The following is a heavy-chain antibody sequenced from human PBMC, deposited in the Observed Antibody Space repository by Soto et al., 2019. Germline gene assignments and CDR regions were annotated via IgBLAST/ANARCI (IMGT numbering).Heavy chain of an antibody. V-gene: IGHV1-69*12. J-gene: IGHJ3*02. Sequence: QVQLVQSGAEVKKPGSSVKVSCKASGGTFSSYAISWVRQAPGQGLEWMGGIIPIFGTANYAQKFQGRVTITADESTSTAYMELSSLRSADTAVYYCARGATMIVVVITFDAFDIWGQGTMVTVSS. CDR3: ARGATMIVVVITFDAFDI. D-gene: IGHD3-22*01. CDR2: IIPIFGTA. CDR1: GGTFSSYA.